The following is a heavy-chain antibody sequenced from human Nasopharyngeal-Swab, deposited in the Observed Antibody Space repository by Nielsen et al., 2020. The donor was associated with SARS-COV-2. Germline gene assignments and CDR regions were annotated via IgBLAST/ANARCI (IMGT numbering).Heavy chain of an antibody. J-gene: IGHJ4*02. CDR3: ARDRSSWYPYYFDY. D-gene: IGHD6-13*01. Sequence: QAPGKGLEWIGSIYYSGSTYYNPSLKSRVTISVDTSKNQFSLKLSSVTAADTAVYYCARDRSSWYPYYFDYWGQGTLVTVSS. V-gene: IGHV4-39*07. CDR2: IYYSGST.